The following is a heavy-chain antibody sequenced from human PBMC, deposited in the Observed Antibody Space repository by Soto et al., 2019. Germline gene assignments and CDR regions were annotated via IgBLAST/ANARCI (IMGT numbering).Heavy chain of an antibody. CDR2: VNPSGGST. V-gene: IGHV1-46*01. CDR3: AREENCSDGICYSEYFQR. Sequence: VASVKVSCKASGYIFTAYSMHWVRQAPGQGLEWMGVVNPSGGSTNYAQKFQGRITMTRDTSTSTVYMDLSSLTSEDTAVYYCAREENCSDGICYSEYFQRWGRGTLVTVSS. J-gene: IGHJ1*01. D-gene: IGHD2-15*01. CDR1: GYIFTAYS.